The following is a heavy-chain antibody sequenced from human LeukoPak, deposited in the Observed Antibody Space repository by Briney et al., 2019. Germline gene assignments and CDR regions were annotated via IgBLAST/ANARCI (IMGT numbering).Heavy chain of an antibody. Sequence: PGRSLRLSCAASGFTFSHYAFHWVRQAPGKGLEWVAVIWSDGTNQFYADSVKGRFTISRDYAQKTVYLEMDSLTIEDTAMYYFAKDAQRGLDSSTSLEYWGPKTVVSFSS. V-gene: IGHV3-33*06. D-gene: IGHD4-11*01. CDR3: AKDAQRGLDSSTSLEY. CDR2: IWSDGTNQ. J-gene: IGHJ4*02. CDR1: GFTFSHYA.